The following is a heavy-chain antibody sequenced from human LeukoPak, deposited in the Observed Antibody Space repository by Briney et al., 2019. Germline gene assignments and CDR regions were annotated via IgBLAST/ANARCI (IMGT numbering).Heavy chain of an antibody. D-gene: IGHD5-18*01. CDR3: ARVQYTALVYSPHFDN. Sequence: PGGSLRLSCAASGFSFSSYWMTWVRQAPGKGLEWVASIKLGEYERSYVDSVKGRFTISRDNAKSSLYLEMNSLGAEDTAMYFPARVQYTALVYSPHFDNWGQGILVTAS. J-gene: IGHJ4*02. V-gene: IGHV3-7*01. CDR1: GFSFSSYW. CDR2: IKLGEYER.